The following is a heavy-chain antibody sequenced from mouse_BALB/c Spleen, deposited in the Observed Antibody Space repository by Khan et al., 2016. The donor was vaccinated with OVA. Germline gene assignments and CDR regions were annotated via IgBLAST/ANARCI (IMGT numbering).Heavy chain of an antibody. CDR2: ISDLAYSI. V-gene: IGHV5-15*02. J-gene: IGHJ3*01. D-gene: IGHD1-2*01. CDR3: ARRGGTAPFAY. Sequence: EVELVESGGGLVQPGGSRKLSCAASGFTFSDYGMAWVRQAPGKGPEWVAFISDLAYSIYYADTVTGRFTITRENVKNTPYLEMSSLRSEDPAMYYCARRGGTAPFAYWGQGTLVTVSA. CDR1: GFTFSDYG.